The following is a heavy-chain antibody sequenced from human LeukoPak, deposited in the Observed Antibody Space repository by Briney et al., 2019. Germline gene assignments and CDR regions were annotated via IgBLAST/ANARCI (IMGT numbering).Heavy chain of an antibody. CDR2: ISSSSSYI. Sequence: GGSLRLSCAASGFTFSSYSMNWVRQAPGKGLEWVSSISSSSSYICYADSVKGRFTISRDNAKNSLYLQMNSLRAEDTAVYYCARDLEGSSWYYGYWGQGTLVTVSS. CDR1: GFTFSSYS. D-gene: IGHD6-13*01. J-gene: IGHJ4*02. V-gene: IGHV3-21*01. CDR3: ARDLEGSSWYYGY.